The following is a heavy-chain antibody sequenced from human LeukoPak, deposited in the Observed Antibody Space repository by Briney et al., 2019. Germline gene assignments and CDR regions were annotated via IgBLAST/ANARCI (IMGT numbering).Heavy chain of an antibody. J-gene: IGHJ4*02. Sequence: PSETLSLTCAVYGVSFSGYYWSWIRQPPGKGLEWIGEINHSGSTNYNPSLKSRVTISVDTSKNQFSLKLSSVTAADTAVYYCARDVGDSSGYYPLYFDYWGQGTLVTVSS. CDR2: INHSGST. CDR3: ARDVGDSSGYYPLYFDY. V-gene: IGHV4-34*01. CDR1: GVSFSGYY. D-gene: IGHD3-22*01.